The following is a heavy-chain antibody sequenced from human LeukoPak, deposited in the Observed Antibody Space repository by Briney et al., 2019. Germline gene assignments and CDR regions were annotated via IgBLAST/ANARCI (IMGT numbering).Heavy chain of an antibody. J-gene: IGHJ5*02. CDR1: GYTFTGYY. CDR2: MNPNSGGT. Sequence: ASVKVSCXASGYTFTGYYMHWVRQAPGQGLGWMGRMNPNSGGTNYAQKFQGRVTMTRDTSISTAYMELSRLRSDDTAVYYCARGNGVGSSWYDWFDPWGQGTLVTVSS. V-gene: IGHV1-2*06. CDR3: ARGNGVGSSWYDWFDP. D-gene: IGHD6-13*01.